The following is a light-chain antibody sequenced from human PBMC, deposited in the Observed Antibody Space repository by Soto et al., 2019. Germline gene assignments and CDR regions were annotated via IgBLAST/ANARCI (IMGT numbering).Light chain of an antibody. CDR3: QQYNVYSWT. J-gene: IGKJ1*01. CDR1: HNIERW. V-gene: IGKV1-5*01. CDR2: DAS. Sequence: IKMSQSPSTLSASVGDRVTITCRASHNIERWMAWYQQKPGKAPSLLIFDASTLHSGVPSRFSGSGSGTEFTLTISSLQPDDFATYYCQQYNVYSWTFGQGTKVDIK.